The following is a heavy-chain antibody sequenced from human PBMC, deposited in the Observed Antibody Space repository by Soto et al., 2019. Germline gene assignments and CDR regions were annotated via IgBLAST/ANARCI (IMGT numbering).Heavy chain of an antibody. J-gene: IGHJ5*01. CDR3: ARHVYSDSGHLFDS. D-gene: IGHD4-17*01. Sequence: SETLSLTCTVSGGSISTYYWSWFRQPPGKGLEWIGYISNTGTTDYYPSLKSRVTMSLDTSKNQFYLILISLTAADTAVYYCARHVYSDSGHLFDSWGRGTLVTVSS. CDR1: GGSISTYY. CDR2: ISNTGTT. V-gene: IGHV4-59*08.